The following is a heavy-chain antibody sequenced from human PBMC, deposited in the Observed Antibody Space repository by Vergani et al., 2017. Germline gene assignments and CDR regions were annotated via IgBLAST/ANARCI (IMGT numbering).Heavy chain of an antibody. CDR1: GFTFSSYS. Sequence: EVQLVESGGGLVQPGGSLRLSCAASGFTFSSYSMNWVRQAPGKGLEWVSYISSSSSTIYYADSVKGRFTISRDNAKNSLYLQMNSLRAEDTAVYYCAGVVRDLVVVVAATRYYYYMDVWGKGTTVTVSS. CDR3: AGVVRDLVVVVAATRYYYYMDV. CDR2: ISSSSSTI. J-gene: IGHJ6*03. V-gene: IGHV3-48*01. D-gene: IGHD2-15*01.